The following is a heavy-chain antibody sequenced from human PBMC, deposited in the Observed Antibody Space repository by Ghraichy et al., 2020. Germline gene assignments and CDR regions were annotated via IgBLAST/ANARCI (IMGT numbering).Heavy chain of an antibody. V-gene: IGHV4-30-2*01. CDR2: IYHSGST. Sequence: SETLSLTCAVSGGSISSGGYSWSWIRQPPGKGLEWIGYIYHSGSTYYNPSLKSRVTISVDRSKNQFSLKLSSVTAADTAVYYCARGLVVIKPWFDPWGQGTLVTVSS. J-gene: IGHJ5*02. CDR1: GGSISSGGYS. D-gene: IGHD3-22*01. CDR3: ARGLVVIKPWFDP.